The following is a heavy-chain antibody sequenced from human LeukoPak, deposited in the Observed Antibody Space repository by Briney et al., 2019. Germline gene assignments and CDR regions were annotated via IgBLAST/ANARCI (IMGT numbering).Heavy chain of an antibody. Sequence: SETLSLTCTVSGGSISSYYWSWIRQPPGKGLEWIGYIYYSGSTNYNPSLKSRVTISVDTSRNQFSLKLSSVTAADTAVYYCARSRRQGLGYYGMDVWGQGTTVTVSS. V-gene: IGHV4-59*01. CDR3: ARSRRQGLGYYGMDV. CDR2: IYYSGST. D-gene: IGHD3/OR15-3a*01. J-gene: IGHJ6*02. CDR1: GGSISSYY.